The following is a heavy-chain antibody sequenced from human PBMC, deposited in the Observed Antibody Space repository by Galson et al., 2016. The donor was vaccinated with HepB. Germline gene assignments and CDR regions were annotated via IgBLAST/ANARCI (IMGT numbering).Heavy chain of an antibody. D-gene: IGHD5-18*01. CDR1: GFSFSDYW. J-gene: IGHJ4*02. CDR2: IKRDGSQI. V-gene: IGHV3-7*04. CDR3: SRAQWIQARRAAHFDN. Sequence: SLRLSRAASGFSFSDYWMNWVRQAPGQGLEWVANIKRDGSQIYYDDSEKGQYTIPRANFQNSLFLHMNILGTEDTAVYYGSRAQWIQARRAAHFDNWGQGALVTVSA.